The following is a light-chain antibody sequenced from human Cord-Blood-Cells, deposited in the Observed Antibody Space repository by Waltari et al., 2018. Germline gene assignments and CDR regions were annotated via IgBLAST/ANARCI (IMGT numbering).Light chain of an antibody. CDR1: QSVSSY. V-gene: IGKV3-11*01. J-gene: IGKJ5*01. CDR2: DAS. CDR3: QQRSNWPPG. Sequence: EIVLTQSPATLSLSPGERANLSCRASQSVSSYLAWYQQKPGQAPRLLSYDASNRATGSPARFSGSGSGTDFTLTISSLEPEDLAVYYCQQRSNWPPGFGQGTRLEIK.